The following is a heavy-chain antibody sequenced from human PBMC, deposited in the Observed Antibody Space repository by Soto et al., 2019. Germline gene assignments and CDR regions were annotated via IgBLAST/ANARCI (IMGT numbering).Heavy chain of an antibody. V-gene: IGHV3-23*01. CDR2: IAANGGAA. CDR3: GKDPNGDYVGAFDI. D-gene: IGHD4-17*01. J-gene: IGHJ3*02. CDR1: GFTFSNYA. Sequence: EVQLLESGGGLVQPGESLRLSCAASGFTFSNYAMSWVRQAPGKGPAWVAGIAANGGAAYLADSVKGRFTISRDNSKNTLYLQMNSLRPDDTALYYCGKDPNGDYVGAFDICGQGTMVTVSS.